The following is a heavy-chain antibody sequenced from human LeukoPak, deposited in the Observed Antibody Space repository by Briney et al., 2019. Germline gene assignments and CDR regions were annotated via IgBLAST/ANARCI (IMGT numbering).Heavy chain of an antibody. V-gene: IGHV4-39*07. CDR3: ARHPGIAAAGTSELDYYYYYMDV. J-gene: IGHJ6*03. Sequence: SETLSLTCTVSGGSISSINYYWGWIRQPPGKGLEWIGSIYYSGSTYYNPSLKSRFTISVDTSKNQFSLKESSVTAADTAVYYCARHPGIAAAGTSELDYYYYYMDVWGKGTTVTVSS. CDR1: GGSISSINYY. CDR2: IYYSGST. D-gene: IGHD6-13*01.